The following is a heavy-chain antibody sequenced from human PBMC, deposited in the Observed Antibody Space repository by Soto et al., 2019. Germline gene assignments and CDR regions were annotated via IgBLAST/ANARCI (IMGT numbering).Heavy chain of an antibody. CDR2: ISNSDYTT. D-gene: IGHD1-26*01. J-gene: IGHJ4*02. CDR3: ASGKWYLDY. CDR1: GITLSDNY. Sequence: QVHLVASGGGLVKPGGSLRLSCVASGITLSDNYMTWIRQAPGKGLEWLSYISNSDYTTYYADSVKGRFTISRDNAKNSLYLQLNGLRVEDTAVYYCASGKWYLDYCGQGILVTVSS. V-gene: IGHV3-11*01.